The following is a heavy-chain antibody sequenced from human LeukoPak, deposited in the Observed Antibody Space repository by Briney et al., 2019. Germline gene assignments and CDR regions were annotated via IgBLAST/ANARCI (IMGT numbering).Heavy chain of an antibody. Sequence: GASVKVSCKASGYTFISHYVHWVRQAPGQGLEWMGKIDPSGGSTSYARKFQGRVTVTRDTSTSTVYPELSSLRSEDTAVYYCARDVGGNSGYFFAYWGQGTLVTVSS. V-gene: IGHV1-46*01. CDR1: GYTFISHY. CDR2: IDPSGGST. D-gene: IGHD3-22*01. J-gene: IGHJ4*02. CDR3: ARDVGGNSGYFFAY.